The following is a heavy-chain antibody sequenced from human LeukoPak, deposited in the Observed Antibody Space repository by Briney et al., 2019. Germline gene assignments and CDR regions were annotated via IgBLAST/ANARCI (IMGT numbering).Heavy chain of an antibody. CDR2: ISSSARTI. CDR3: ASSTAIGY. CDR1: VFTYSIYE. V-gene: IGHV3-48*03. J-gene: IGHJ4*02. D-gene: IGHD2-21*01. Sequence: PGGSLRLSRVVSVFTYSIYETNWVRAAPSKELEWVSFISSSARTIYYADSVKGRFNITRDNAKNSLYLQMNSLRTEDTAVYYCASSTAIGYWGQGTLVTVSS.